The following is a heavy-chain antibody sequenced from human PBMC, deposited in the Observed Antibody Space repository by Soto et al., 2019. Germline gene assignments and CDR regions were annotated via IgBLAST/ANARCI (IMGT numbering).Heavy chain of an antibody. CDR1: GFTFSSYW. D-gene: IGHD6-6*01. Sequence: PGGSLRLSCAASGFTFSSYWMSWVRQAPGKGLEWVANIKKDGSEKYYVDSVKGRFTISRDNAKNSLYLQMKCLRAEDTAVYYCARWSDSSSSSYYYYGMDVWGQGTTVTVSS. J-gene: IGHJ6*02. CDR3: ARWSDSSSSSYYYYGMDV. CDR2: IKKDGSEK. V-gene: IGHV3-7*01.